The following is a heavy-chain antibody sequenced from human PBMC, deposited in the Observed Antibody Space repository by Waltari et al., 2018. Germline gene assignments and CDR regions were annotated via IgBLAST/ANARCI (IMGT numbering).Heavy chain of an antibody. D-gene: IGHD7-27*01. CDR3: VRVTLTGDRYFDY. CDR2: INSDGSRT. V-gene: IGHV3-74*01. Sequence: EEHLMESGGGLVQHGGSLRLSCGASGFPLSGYWMPWARSAPGKGLVWVSNINSDGSRTDYADSVKGRFTISRDNAKNTLYLQMNNLRAEDTAVYYCVRVTLTGDRYFDYWGQGTLVTVSS. CDR1: GFPLSGYW. J-gene: IGHJ4*02.